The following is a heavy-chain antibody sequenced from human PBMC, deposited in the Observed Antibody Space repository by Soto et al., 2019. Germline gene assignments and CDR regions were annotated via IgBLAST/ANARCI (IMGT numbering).Heavy chain of an antibody. CDR2: ISYDGSNK. Sequence: PVGSLRLSCAASGFTFSSYGMHWVRQAPGKGLEWVAVISYDGSNKYYADSVKGRFTISRDNSKNTLYLQMNSLRAEDTAVYYRAKIRIQLWRYGMDVWGQGTTVTVSS. D-gene: IGHD5-18*01. V-gene: IGHV3-30*18. J-gene: IGHJ6*02. CDR1: GFTFSSYG. CDR3: AKIRIQLWRYGMDV.